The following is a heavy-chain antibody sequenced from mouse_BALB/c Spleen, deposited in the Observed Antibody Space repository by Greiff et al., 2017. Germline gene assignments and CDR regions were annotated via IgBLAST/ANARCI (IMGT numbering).Heavy chain of an antibody. CDR3: AREGTYGSSYFDY. Sequence: DVMLVESGGGLVKPGGSLKLSCAASGFTFSSYAMSWVRQTPEKRLEWVASISSGGSTYYPDSVKGRFTISRDNARNILYLQMSSLRSEDTAMYYCAREGTYGSSYFDYWGQGTTLTVSS. CDR1: GFTFSSYA. D-gene: IGHD1-1*01. V-gene: IGHV5-6-5*01. J-gene: IGHJ2*01. CDR2: ISSGGST.